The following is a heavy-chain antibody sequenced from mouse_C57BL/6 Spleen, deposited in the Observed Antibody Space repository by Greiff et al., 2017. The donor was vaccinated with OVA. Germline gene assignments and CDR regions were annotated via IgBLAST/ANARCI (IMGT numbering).Heavy chain of an antibody. CDR1: GYSITSGYY. CDR3: ARDYNYAMDY. CDR2: ISYDGSN. D-gene: IGHD2-12*01. Sequence: EPGPGLVKPSQSLSLTCSVTGYSITSGYYWNWIRQFPGNKLEWMGYISYDGSNNYNPSLKNRIAITRDTSKNQFFLKLNSVTTEDTATYYCARDYNYAMDYWGQGTSVTVSA. V-gene: IGHV3-6*01. J-gene: IGHJ4*01.